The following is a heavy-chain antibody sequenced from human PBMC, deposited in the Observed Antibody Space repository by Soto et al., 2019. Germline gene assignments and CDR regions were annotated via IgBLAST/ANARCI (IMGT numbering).Heavy chain of an antibody. CDR1: GGSISSYY. D-gene: IGHD3-3*01. CDR2: IYYSGST. J-gene: IGHJ4*02. Sequence: PSETLSLTCTVSGGSISSYYWSWIRQPPGKGLEWIGYIYYSGSTNYNPSLKSRVTISVDTSKNQFSLKLSSVTAADTAVYYCAGNSIFGVVTTIDYWGQGTLVTVSS. CDR3: AGNSIFGVVTTIDY. V-gene: IGHV4-59*08.